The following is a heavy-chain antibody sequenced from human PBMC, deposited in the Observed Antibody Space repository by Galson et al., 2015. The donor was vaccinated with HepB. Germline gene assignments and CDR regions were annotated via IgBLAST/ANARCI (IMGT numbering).Heavy chain of an antibody. CDR3: AKVAILGATPHYFDY. CDR1: GFTFTRYT. D-gene: IGHD3-16*01. CDR2: LSVNGDIS. Sequence: SLRLSCAASGFTFTRYTMGRVRQAPGKGLKWVSSLSVNGDISYYEDSVKGRFTISRDNSKKMVYLQMNGLRAEDTAVYYCAKVAILGATPHYFDYLGQGTLVTVSS. J-gene: IGHJ4*02. V-gene: IGHV3-23*01.